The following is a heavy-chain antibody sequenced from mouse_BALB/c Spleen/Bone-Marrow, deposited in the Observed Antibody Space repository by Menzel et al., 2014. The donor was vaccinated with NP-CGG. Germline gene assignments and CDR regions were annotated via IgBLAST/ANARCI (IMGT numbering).Heavy chain of an antibody. V-gene: IGHV1-4*01. CDR2: INPSSGYT. CDR3: ASRYYGSAFDY. J-gene: IGHJ2*02. D-gene: IGHD1-1*01. CDR1: GYTFTSYT. Sequence: VQLQQSGAELARPGDSVKMSCKASGYTFTSYTMHWVQQRPGKGLEWIGYINPSSGYTNYNQKFKDKATLTANKSSITAFMQLSSITSEGSTYYYAASRYYGSAFDYWGQGTSLTVSS.